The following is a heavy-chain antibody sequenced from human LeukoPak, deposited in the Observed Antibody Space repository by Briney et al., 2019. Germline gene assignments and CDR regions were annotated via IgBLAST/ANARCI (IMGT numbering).Heavy chain of an antibody. CDR3: ARLVPDDYGDPDAFDI. Sequence: SETLSLTCTVSGGSISSGGYYWSWIRQHPGKGLEWIGHMYYSGSTYYNPSLKSRVTISVDTSKNQFSLKLSSVTAADTAVYYCARLVPDDYGDPDAFDIWGQGTMVTVSS. J-gene: IGHJ3*02. CDR1: GGSISSGGYY. V-gene: IGHV4-31*03. D-gene: IGHD4-17*01. CDR2: MYYSGST.